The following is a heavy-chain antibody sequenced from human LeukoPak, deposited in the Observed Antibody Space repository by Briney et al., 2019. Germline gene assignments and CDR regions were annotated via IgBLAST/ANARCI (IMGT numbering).Heavy chain of an antibody. D-gene: IGHD2-2*02. J-gene: IGHJ6*04. V-gene: IGHV3-30*04. CDR2: ISYDGSNK. CDR3: ARDQEGIVVVPAAINYYYYGMDV. Sequence: PGGSLRLSCAASGFTFSSYAMHGVRQAPGKGLEWVAVISYDGSNKYYADSVKGRFTISRDNSKNTLYLQMNSLRAEDTAVYYCARDQEGIVVVPAAINYYYYGMDVWGKGTPVTVSS. CDR1: GFTFSSYA.